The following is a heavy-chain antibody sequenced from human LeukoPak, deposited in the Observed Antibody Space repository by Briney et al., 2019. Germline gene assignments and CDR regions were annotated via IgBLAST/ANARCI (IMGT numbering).Heavy chain of an antibody. D-gene: IGHD3-9*01. Sequence: GGSLRLSCAASGFAVSANYMSWARQAPGKGLEWVSLIYVGGSTYYADSVKGRFTVSRDNSKNTLFLQMNSLRAEDTALYYCARSGYYNYKYFDSWGQGTLVTVSS. CDR3: ARSGYYNYKYFDS. CDR1: GFAVSANY. CDR2: IYVGGST. J-gene: IGHJ4*02. V-gene: IGHV3-53*01.